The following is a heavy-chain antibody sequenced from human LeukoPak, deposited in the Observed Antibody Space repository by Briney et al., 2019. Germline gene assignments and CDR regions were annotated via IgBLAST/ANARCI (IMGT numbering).Heavy chain of an antibody. CDR2: ISFDRSTK. Sequence: GRSLRLACAASGFTFSRYAMHWVRQAPGKGLEWVACISFDRSTKYYADSVKGRFTISRDNSKSALYLQMSSLRAEDTALYYCVTEGEAAATYDFDHWGQGTLVTVSS. CDR1: GFTFSRYA. J-gene: IGHJ4*02. D-gene: IGHD6-25*01. CDR3: VTEGEAAATYDFDH. V-gene: IGHV3-30*04.